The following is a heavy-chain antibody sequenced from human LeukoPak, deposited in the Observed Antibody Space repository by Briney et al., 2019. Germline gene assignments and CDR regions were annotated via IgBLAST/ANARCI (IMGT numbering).Heavy chain of an antibody. J-gene: IGHJ1*01. CDR1: GYTFTGYF. CDR2: INPNSGNT. V-gene: IGHV1-8*03. D-gene: IGHD4-23*01. Sequence: GASVKVSCKASGYTFTGYFIHWVRQAPGQGLEWMGWINPNSGNTGYAQKFQGRVTITRNTSISTAYMELSSLRSEDTAVYYCARSDGGKSREPPLQHWGQGTLVTVSS. CDR3: ARSDGGKSREPPLQH.